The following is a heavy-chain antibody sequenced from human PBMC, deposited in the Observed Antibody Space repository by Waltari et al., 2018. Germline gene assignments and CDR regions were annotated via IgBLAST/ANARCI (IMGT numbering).Heavy chain of an antibody. V-gene: IGHV3-74*01. CDR3: ARKAGSGYPYGPFYYDN. Sequence: EVHLAESGGGVVQPGGSLRLSCTGSGFRFGDSWMHWVRPAPGKGLEWVSRINVDGGYISYGDSVKGRFTISRDNAKNTVFLQLNSLRADDTAVYFCARKAGSGYPYGPFYYDNWGQGTLVTVSS. J-gene: IGHJ4*02. CDR1: GFRFGDSW. CDR2: INVDGGYI. D-gene: IGHD5-12*01.